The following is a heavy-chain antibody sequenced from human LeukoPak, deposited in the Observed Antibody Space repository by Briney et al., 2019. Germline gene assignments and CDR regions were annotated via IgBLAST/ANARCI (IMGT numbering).Heavy chain of an antibody. CDR1: GFTFSSYS. D-gene: IGHD2-2*01. CDR3: ARDQLPAAMPNWFDP. V-gene: IGHV3-21*01. Sequence: PGGSLRLSCAASGFTFSSYSMNWVRQAPGKGLEWVSSISSSSSYIYYADSVKGRFTISRDNAKNSLYLQMNSLRAEDTAVYYCARDQLPAAMPNWFDPWGQGTLVTVSS. CDR2: ISSSSSYI. J-gene: IGHJ5*02.